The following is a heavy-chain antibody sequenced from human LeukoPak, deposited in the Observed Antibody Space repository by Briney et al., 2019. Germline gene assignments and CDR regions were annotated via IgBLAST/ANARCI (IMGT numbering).Heavy chain of an antibody. CDR2: IIPIFGTA. CDR1: GGTFSSYT. V-gene: IGHV1-69*13. J-gene: IGHJ6*03. CDR3: ARGGGYSGYDWPYYYYYMDV. D-gene: IGHD5-12*01. Sequence: SVKVSCKASGGTFSSYTISWVRQAPGQGLEWMGGIIPIFGTANYAQKFRGRVTITADESTSTAYMELSSLRSEDTAVYYCARGGGYSGYDWPYYYYYMDVWGKGTTVTISS.